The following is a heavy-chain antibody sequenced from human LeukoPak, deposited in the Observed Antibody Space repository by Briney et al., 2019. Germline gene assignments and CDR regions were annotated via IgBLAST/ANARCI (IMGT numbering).Heavy chain of an antibody. Sequence: PSETLSLTCAVSGCSISSGGYSWSWIRQPPGKGLEWIGYIYHSGSTYYNPSLKSRVTISVDRSKNQFSLKLSSVTAADTAVYYCARSTYYYDSSGYYLGNAFDIWGQGTMVTVSS. D-gene: IGHD3-22*01. V-gene: IGHV4-30-2*01. CDR1: GCSISSGGYS. CDR2: IYHSGST. CDR3: ARSTYYYDSSGYYLGNAFDI. J-gene: IGHJ3*02.